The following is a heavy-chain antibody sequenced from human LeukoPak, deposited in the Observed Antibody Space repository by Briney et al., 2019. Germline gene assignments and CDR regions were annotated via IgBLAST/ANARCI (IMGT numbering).Heavy chain of an antibody. J-gene: IGHJ6*02. CDR2: INHSGST. CDR3: ARAGSGSYPYGMDV. D-gene: IGHD3-10*01. V-gene: IGHV4-34*01. Sequence: PSETLSLTCAVYGGSFSGYYWSWIRQPPGKGLEWIGEINHSGSTNYNPSLKSRVTISVDTSKNQFSLKLSSVTAADTAVYYCARAGSGSYPYGMDVWGQGTTVTVSS. CDR1: GGSFSGYY.